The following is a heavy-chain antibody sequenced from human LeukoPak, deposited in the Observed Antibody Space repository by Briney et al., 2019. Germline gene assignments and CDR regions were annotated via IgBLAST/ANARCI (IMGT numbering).Heavy chain of an antibody. Sequence: GASVKVSCKASGGTFSSYAISWVRQAPGQGLEWMGGIIPIFGTANYAQKFQGRVTITADKSTSTAYMELSSLRSEDTAVYYCAREAFYCSGGSCYSDYWGQGTLDTVSS. V-gene: IGHV1-69*06. D-gene: IGHD2-15*01. CDR2: IIPIFGTA. J-gene: IGHJ4*02. CDR1: GGTFSSYA. CDR3: AREAFYCSGGSCYSDY.